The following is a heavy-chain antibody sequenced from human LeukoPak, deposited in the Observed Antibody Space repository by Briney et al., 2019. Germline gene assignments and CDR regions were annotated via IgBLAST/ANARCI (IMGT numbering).Heavy chain of an antibody. CDR1: AGSISGYY. V-gene: IGHV4-4*08. D-gene: IGHD2-8*02. Sequence: SESLSLTCTVSAGSISGYYLTWVRQPPGKGLECISYIYNSGTTNYNPSFKSRFTISVDKSKNQFSLKLRSVTAADTAVYFCARRFAMGRGPLVYWGQGALVTVSS. CDR2: IYNSGTT. CDR3: ARRFAMGRGPLVY. J-gene: IGHJ4*02.